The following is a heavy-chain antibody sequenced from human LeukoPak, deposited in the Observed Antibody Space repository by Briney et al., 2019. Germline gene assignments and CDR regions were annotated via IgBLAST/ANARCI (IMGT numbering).Heavy chain of an antibody. D-gene: IGHD4-17*01. CDR1: GGTFSSYA. CDR2: IIPILGIA. CDR3: ARDRQDGDYLYYYYGMDV. V-gene: IGHV1-69*04. Sequence: SVKVSCKASGGTFSSYAISWVRQAPGQGLEWMGRIIPILGIANYAQKFQGRVTITADKSTSTAYMELSSLRSEDTAVYYCARDRQDGDYLYYYYGMDVWGQGTTVTVSS. J-gene: IGHJ6*02.